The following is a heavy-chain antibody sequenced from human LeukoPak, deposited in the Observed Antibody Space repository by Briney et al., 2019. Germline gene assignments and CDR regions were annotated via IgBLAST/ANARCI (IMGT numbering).Heavy chain of an antibody. CDR2: MSYDDITK. Sequence: PGRSLRLSCAASGFTFSTYSLHWVRQAPGKGLEWVAVMSYDDITKYYADSVKGRFTIPRDNSKNTLYLQMNSLRAEDTAVYYCAKDPQWADYGGNEYYFDYWGQGTLVTVSS. CDR3: AKDPQWADYGGNEYYFDY. D-gene: IGHD4-23*01. V-gene: IGHV3-30*04. CDR1: GFTFSTYS. J-gene: IGHJ4*02.